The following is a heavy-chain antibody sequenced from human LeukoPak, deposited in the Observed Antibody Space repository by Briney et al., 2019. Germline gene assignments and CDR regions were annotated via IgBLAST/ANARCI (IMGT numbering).Heavy chain of an antibody. V-gene: IGHV1-18*01. CDR1: GYTFTSYG. CDR2: ISAYNGNT. J-gene: IGHJ4*02. Sequence: ASVKVSCKASGYTFTSYGISWVRQAPGQGLEWMGWISAYNGNTNYAQKFQGRVTITADESTSTAYMELSSLRSEDTAVYYCAREDTAMVADYWGQGTLVTVSS. D-gene: IGHD5-18*01. CDR3: AREDTAMVADY.